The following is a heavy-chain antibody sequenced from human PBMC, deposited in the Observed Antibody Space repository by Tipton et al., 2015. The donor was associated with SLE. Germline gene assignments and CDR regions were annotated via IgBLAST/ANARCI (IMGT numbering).Heavy chain of an antibody. CDR3: VRDKWGEYYPSTGYFWSFDP. CDR2: FYSSGST. D-gene: IGHD3-9*01. V-gene: IGHV4-59*11. J-gene: IGHJ5*02. CDR1: GGSISSHY. Sequence: LRLSCTVSGGSISSHYWSWIRQPPGKGLEWIGYFYSSGSTNYNPSLKSRVTISVDTSKNQFSLNLSSLTAADTAVYYCVRDKWGEYYPSTGYFWSFDPWGQGILVTVSS.